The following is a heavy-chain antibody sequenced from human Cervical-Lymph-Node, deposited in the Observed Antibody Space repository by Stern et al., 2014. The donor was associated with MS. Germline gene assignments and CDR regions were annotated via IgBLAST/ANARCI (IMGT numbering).Heavy chain of an antibody. J-gene: IGHJ6*02. CDR3: ARDLLWFGEFDWGAMDV. V-gene: IGHV3-30-3*01. D-gene: IGHD3-10*01. CDR2: ISSDGSKA. CDR1: GFNFSSYA. Sequence: VQLVESGGGVVQPGRSLRLSCAATGFNFSSYAMQWVRQAPGQGLEWVAVISSDGSKAYYADSVTGRVTISRDNSKKTLYLQMNSLRHEDTADYYCARDLLWFGEFDWGAMDVWGHGTTVTVSS.